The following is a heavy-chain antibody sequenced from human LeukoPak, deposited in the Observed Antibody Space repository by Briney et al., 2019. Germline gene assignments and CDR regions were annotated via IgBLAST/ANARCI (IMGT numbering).Heavy chain of an antibody. D-gene: IGHD6-19*01. Sequence: GGSLRLSCAASGFTFSRYWMHWVRQAPGKGLVWVSRINSDGSSTSYADSVKGRFTISRDNAKNTLFLQMNSLRGEDTAMYYCARVQGGGYRTADYWGQGTLVTVSS. CDR1: GFTFSRYW. J-gene: IGHJ4*02. CDR3: ARVQGGGYRTADY. CDR2: INSDGSST. V-gene: IGHV3-74*01.